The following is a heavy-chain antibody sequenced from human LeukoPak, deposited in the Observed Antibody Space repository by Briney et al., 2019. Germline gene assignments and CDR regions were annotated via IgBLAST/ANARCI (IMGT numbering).Heavy chain of an antibody. J-gene: IGHJ3*02. CDR2: ISAYNGNT. CDR3: ERDQSPYYDIGAFDI. CDR1: GYTFTGYG. Sequence: ASVKVTCKASGYTFTGYGISWVRHAPGQGLEWMGWISAYNGNTNYAQKLQGRVTMTTDTSTSTAYMELRSLRSDDTAVYYCERDQSPYYDIGAFDIWGQGTMVTVSS. D-gene: IGHD3-9*01. V-gene: IGHV1-18*01.